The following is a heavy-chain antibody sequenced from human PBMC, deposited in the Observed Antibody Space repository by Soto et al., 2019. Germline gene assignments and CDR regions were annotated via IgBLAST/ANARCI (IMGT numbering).Heavy chain of an antibody. Sequence: RASVKVSCKASGYTFTGYYMHWVRQAPGQGLEWMGWINPNSGGTNYAQKFQGRVTMTRDTSISTAYMELSRLRSDDTAVYYCARVKTDPWELVDYWGQGTLVTVSS. CDR3: ARVKTDPWELVDY. V-gene: IGHV1-2*02. CDR2: INPNSGGT. CDR1: GYTFTGYY. D-gene: IGHD1-26*01. J-gene: IGHJ4*02.